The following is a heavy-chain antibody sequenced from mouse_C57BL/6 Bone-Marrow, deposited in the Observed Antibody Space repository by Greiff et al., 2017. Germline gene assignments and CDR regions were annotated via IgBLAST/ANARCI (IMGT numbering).Heavy chain of an antibody. Sequence: QVQLQQSGAELMKPGASVKLSCKATGYTFTGYWIEWVKQRPGHGLEWIGELLPGSGSTNYNEKFKGKATFTADTSSNTAYMQLSSLTTEVSAIYCCARGNYYDGYAMDYWGQGNSVTVSA. CDR2: LLPGSGST. D-gene: IGHD1-1*01. V-gene: IGHV1-9*01. J-gene: IGHJ4*01. CDR3: ARGNYYDGYAMDY. CDR1: GYTFTGYW.